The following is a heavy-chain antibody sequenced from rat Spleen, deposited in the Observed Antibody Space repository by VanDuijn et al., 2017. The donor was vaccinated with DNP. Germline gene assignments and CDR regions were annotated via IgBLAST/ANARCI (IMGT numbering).Heavy chain of an antibody. CDR2: VQSGGST. Sequence: QVQLKESGPGLVQPSQTLSLTCPVSGFSLTSYHVHWVRQPPGKGLEWMGRVQSGGSTDYNSGLKSRLSNSRDTSKSQVFLKMNRVQTEDTAMYFCARALATVAPTGAMDAWGQGTSVTVSS. CDR3: ARALATVAPTGAMDA. V-gene: IGHV2-27*01. D-gene: IGHD3-1*01. CDR1: GFSLTSYH. J-gene: IGHJ4*01.